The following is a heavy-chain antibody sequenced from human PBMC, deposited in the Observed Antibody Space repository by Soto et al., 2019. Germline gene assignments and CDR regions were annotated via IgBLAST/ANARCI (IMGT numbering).Heavy chain of an antibody. CDR2: IGGSGEST. J-gene: IGHJ6*02. D-gene: IGHD3-3*01. CDR1: GFTFSSYA. V-gene: IGHV3-23*01. Sequence: LRLSCSASGFTFSSYAMNWVRQAPGKGLEWVSGIGGSGESTYYPDSVKGRFTISRDNSKNTLYLEMNSLRVEDTAVYYCAKDPQYDFWSGYYNFAMDVWGLGTTVTVSS. CDR3: AKDPQYDFWSGYYNFAMDV.